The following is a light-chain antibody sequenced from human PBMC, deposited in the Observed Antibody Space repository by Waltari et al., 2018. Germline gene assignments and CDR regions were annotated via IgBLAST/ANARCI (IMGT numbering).Light chain of an antibody. V-gene: IGKV3-20*01. J-gene: IGKJ4*01. Sequence: EIVLTQSPGTLSLSPGDRATLSCRASQTFSTIALSWYQQKPGQAPRVLIYSTYNRATGIPDRFSGSGSGTDFTLTINRLAPEDFAMYYCQQYDGIVVTFGGGTKVEI. CDR3: QQYDGIVVT. CDR1: QTFSTIA. CDR2: STY.